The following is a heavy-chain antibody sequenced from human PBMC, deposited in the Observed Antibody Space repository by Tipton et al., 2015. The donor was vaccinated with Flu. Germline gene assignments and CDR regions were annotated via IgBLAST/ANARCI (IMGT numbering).Heavy chain of an antibody. D-gene: IGHD2-2*01. J-gene: IGHJ6*02. CDR3: ARDDRVVVVPAAMGFLYGMDV. CDR2: ISYSGST. V-gene: IGHV4-59*12. Sequence: TLSLTCTVSGDSISSYYWSWIRQSPGKGLEWIGYISYSGSTNYNPSLKSRVTISVDTSKNQFSLKLSSVTAADTAVYYCARDDRVVVVPAAMGFLYGMDVWGQGTTVTVSS. CDR1: GDSISSYY.